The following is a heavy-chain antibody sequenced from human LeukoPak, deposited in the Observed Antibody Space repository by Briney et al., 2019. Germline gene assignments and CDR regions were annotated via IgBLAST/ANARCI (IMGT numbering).Heavy chain of an antibody. Sequence: GGSLRLSCAASGFTFSDYYMGWIRQAPGKGLEWVSYISSSGSTIYYADSVKGRFTISRDNAKNSLYLQMNSLRAEDTAVYYCAAYYDFWSGYSNYYGMDVWGQGTTVTVSS. CDR1: GFTFSDYY. D-gene: IGHD3-3*01. CDR3: AAYYDFWSGYSNYYGMDV. J-gene: IGHJ6*02. CDR2: ISSSGSTI. V-gene: IGHV3-11*01.